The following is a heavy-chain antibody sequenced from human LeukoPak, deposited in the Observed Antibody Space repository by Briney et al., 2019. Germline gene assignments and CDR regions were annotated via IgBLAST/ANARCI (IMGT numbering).Heavy chain of an antibody. CDR1: GGTFSSYA. J-gene: IGHJ4*02. D-gene: IGHD1-26*01. CDR2: IIPIFGTA. Sequence: SVKVSCKASGGTFSSYAISWVRQAPGQGLEWMGGIIPIFGTANYAQKFQGRVTITADESTSTAYVELSSLRSEDTAVYYCARDSGSYFDPFDYWGQGTLVTVSS. CDR3: ARDSGSYFDPFDY. V-gene: IGHV1-69*01.